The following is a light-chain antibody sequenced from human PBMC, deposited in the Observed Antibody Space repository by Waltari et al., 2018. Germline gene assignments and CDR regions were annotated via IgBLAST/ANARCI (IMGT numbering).Light chain of an antibody. Sequence: QSALTQPASVSGSPGQSITISCPGTSSDVGNYKRVSWYQQHPGKAPKLMIYAVSNRPSGVSDRFSGSKSGDMASLTISGLQPEDEAEYFCSSYAGSSKGVFGGGTKVTVL. V-gene: IGLV2-23*02. CDR3: SSYAGSSKGV. CDR1: SSDVGNYKR. CDR2: AVS. J-gene: IGLJ2*01.